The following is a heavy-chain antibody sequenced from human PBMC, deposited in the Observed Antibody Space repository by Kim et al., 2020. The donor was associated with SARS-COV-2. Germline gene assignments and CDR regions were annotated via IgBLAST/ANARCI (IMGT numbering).Heavy chain of an antibody. CDR3: ARDTVPGVNHGYCSGGSCYGWFDP. D-gene: IGHD2-15*01. V-gene: IGHV1-3*01. J-gene: IGHJ5*02. CDR2: INAGNGNT. Sequence: ASVKVSCKASGYTFTSYAMHWVRQAPGQRLEWMGWINAGNGNTKYSQKFQGRVTITRDTSASTAYMELSSLRSEDTAVYYCARDTVPGVNHGYCSGGSCYGWFDPWGQGTLVTVSS. CDR1: GYTFTSYA.